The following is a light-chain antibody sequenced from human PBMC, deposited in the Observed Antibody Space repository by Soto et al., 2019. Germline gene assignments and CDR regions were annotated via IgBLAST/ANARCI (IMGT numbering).Light chain of an antibody. CDR3: QQYGSSPRRT. CDR2: GAS. V-gene: IGKV3-20*01. CDR1: QSVSSSY. Sequence: EIVLTQSPGTLSLSPGERATLSCRASQSVSSSYLAWYQQKPGQAPRLLIYGASSRATGIPDRFSGSGSGTDFTLTISRLEPEDFAVYYCQQYGSSPRRTFGQGPKVEIK. J-gene: IGKJ1*01.